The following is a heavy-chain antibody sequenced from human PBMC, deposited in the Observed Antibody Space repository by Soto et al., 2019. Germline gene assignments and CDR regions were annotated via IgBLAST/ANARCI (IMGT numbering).Heavy chain of an antibody. Sequence: VQLLESGGGLVQPGGSLRLSCAASGFIFRDYAMNWVRQAPGKGLEWVSDISGSGDRARYADSVKGRFTISRDNSRDTLYLPMNGFRVDDTAVYYCGKERRGSGWSVCDFWGQGDLVTVSS. CDR2: ISGSGDRA. CDR1: GFIFRDYA. CDR3: GKERRGSGWSVCDF. D-gene: IGHD6-19*01. J-gene: IGHJ4*02. V-gene: IGHV3-23*01.